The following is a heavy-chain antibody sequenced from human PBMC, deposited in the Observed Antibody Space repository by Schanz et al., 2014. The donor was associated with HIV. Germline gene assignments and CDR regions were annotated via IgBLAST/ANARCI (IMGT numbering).Heavy chain of an antibody. V-gene: IGHV4-34*01. CDR1: GGSFSANY. CDR3: ARAKWPPRSRHFDF. D-gene: IGHD6-13*01. Sequence: VQLQESGPGLVKPSQTLSLTCAVYGGSFSANYWSWIRQPPGRGLEWIGEITRGGNTNYNSSLKSRVTISEHPPKTQFPQKLKSVTATDTAVYYCARAKWPPRSRHFDFWGQGNLVTVSS. J-gene: IGHJ4*02. CDR2: ITRGGNT.